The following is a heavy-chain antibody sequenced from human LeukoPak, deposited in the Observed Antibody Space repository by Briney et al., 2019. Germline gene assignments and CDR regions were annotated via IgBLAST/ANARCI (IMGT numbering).Heavy chain of an antibody. J-gene: IGHJ6*03. CDR2: VSGYNGNK. D-gene: IGHD1-7*01. CDR3: ARALGSGTHYYYYYMDV. CDR1: GYTFPNYG. V-gene: IGHV1-18*01. Sequence: ASVKLSCKASGYTFPNYGVSWVRQAPGQGLEWMGWVSGYNGNKNFAKNVQGRVTMTTNTSTSTAYMELRSLISDDTAVYYCARALGSGTHYYYYYMDVWGKGTTVTVSS.